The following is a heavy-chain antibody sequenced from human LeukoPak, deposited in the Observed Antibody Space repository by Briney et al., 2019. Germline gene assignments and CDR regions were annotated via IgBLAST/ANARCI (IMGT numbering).Heavy chain of an antibody. CDR1: GFTFSSYS. CDR2: ISSSSSYI. CDR3: ARVTAAGNYYYYYMDV. J-gene: IGHJ6*03. Sequence: GGSLRLSCAASGFTFSSYSMNWVRQAPGKGLEWVSSISSSSSYIYYADSVKGRFTISRDNAKNSLYLQMNSLGAEDTAVYYCARVTAAGNYYYYYMDVWGKGTTVTVSS. V-gene: IGHV3-21*01. D-gene: IGHD6-13*01.